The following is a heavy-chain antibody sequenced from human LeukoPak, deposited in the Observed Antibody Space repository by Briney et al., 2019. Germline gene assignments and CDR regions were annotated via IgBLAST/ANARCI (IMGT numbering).Heavy chain of an antibody. CDR1: GGSISSSSYY. D-gene: IGHD4-11*01. CDR3: ARDLVIRSPHQYSSQSSDAFDI. CDR2: IYYSGST. Sequence: SETLSLTCTVSGGSISSSSYYWGWIRQPPGKGLEWIGSIYYSGSTYYNPSLKSRVTISVDTSKNQFSLKLSSVTAADTAVYYCARDLVIRSPHQYSSQSSDAFDIWGHGTMVTVSS. J-gene: IGHJ3*02. V-gene: IGHV4-39*07.